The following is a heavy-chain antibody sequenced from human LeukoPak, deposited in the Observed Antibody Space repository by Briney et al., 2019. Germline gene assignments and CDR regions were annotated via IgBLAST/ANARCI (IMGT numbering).Heavy chain of an antibody. D-gene: IGHD3-10*01. J-gene: IGHJ4*02. CDR1: GYTFSTYD. Sequence: ASVKVSCKASGYTFSTYDLIWVRQAPGQGLEWMGWGSPYNGITNYVQKFQGRVTMTTDTSTTKAYMELTNLRSDDTAVYYCARPDFGSGTYNPIGYWGQGTLVTVSS. CDR2: GSPYNGIT. V-gene: IGHV1-18*01. CDR3: ARPDFGSGTYNPIGY.